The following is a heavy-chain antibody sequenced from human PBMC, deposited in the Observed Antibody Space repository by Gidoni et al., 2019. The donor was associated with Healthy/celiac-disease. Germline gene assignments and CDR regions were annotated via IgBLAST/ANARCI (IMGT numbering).Heavy chain of an antibody. CDR3: ARARGYSSSFPID. CDR2: ISSSSSYT. D-gene: IGHD6-13*01. J-gene: IGHJ4*02. V-gene: IGHV3-11*06. Sequence: QVQLVESGGGLVTPGGSLRLSCAASGFTFSDYYMSWIRQAPGKGLEWVSYISSSSSYTNYADSVKGRFTISRDNAKNSLYLQMNSLRAEDTAVYYCARARGYSSSFPIDWGQGTLVTVSS. CDR1: GFTFSDYY.